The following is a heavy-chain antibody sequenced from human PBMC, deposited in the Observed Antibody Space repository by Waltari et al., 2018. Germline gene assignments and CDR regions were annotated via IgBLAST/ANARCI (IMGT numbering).Heavy chain of an antibody. V-gene: IGHV3-20*04. Sequence: EVQLVESGGGMVRPGGSLRLSCAASGFTFNDYGMSWGRQVPGKGVEWVSGINWDGARTSDADSVMGRFTVSRDNAMNSLYLEMSSLRAEDTALYYCVREVFGSGWRESYFFDYWGQGTLVTVSS. D-gene: IGHD6-19*01. J-gene: IGHJ4*02. CDR1: GFTFNDYG. CDR3: VREVFGSGWRESYFFDY. CDR2: INWDGART.